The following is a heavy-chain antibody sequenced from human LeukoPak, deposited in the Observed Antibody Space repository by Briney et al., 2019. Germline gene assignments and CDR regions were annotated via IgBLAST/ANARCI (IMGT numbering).Heavy chain of an antibody. D-gene: IGHD5-24*01. CDR2: VSSSSSDT. CDR1: GFTFSSYA. Sequence: GGSLRLSCAASGFTFSSYAMSWVRQAPGKGLEWVSYVSSSSSDTKNADSVKGRFTISRDNAKNSLYLQMNSLRAEDTAVYYCARAEGMAAILGSFDYWAREPWSPSPQ. CDR3: ARAEGMAAILGSFDY. J-gene: IGHJ4*02. V-gene: IGHV3-21*05.